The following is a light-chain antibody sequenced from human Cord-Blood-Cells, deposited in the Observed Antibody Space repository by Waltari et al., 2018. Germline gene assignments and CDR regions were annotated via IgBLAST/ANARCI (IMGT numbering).Light chain of an antibody. CDR3: SSYTSSSTYV. Sequence: QSAMTQPASLSGSPGQSITISCTGTSSDVGGYNYVSWYQQHPAKAPKLMIYDVSNRPSGVSNRFSGYKSGNTASLTISGLQAEDEADYYCSSYTSSSTYVFGTGTKVTVL. CDR1: SSDVGGYNY. J-gene: IGLJ1*01. V-gene: IGLV2-14*03. CDR2: DVS.